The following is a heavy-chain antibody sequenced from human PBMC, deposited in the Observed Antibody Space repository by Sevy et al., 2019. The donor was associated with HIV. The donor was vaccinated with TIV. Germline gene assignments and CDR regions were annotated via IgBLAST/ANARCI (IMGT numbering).Heavy chain of an antibody. V-gene: IGHV3-15*01. D-gene: IGHD3-22*01. Sequence: GGSLRLSCAASGFTFSNAWMSWVRQAPGKGLEWVGRIKSKTDGGTTDYAAPVKGRFTISRDDSKNTLYLQMNSLKTEDTAVYYCTTEGGDYNTYYYDSSGYYTSGDYWGQGILVTVSS. J-gene: IGHJ4*02. CDR3: TTEGGDYNTYYYDSSGYYTSGDY. CDR2: IKSKTDGGTT. CDR1: GFTFSNAW.